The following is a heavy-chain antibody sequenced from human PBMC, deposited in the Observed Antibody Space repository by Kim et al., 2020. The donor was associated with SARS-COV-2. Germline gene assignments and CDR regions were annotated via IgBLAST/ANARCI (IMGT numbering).Heavy chain of an antibody. D-gene: IGHD3-3*01. V-gene: IGHV3-23*01. J-gene: IGHJ4*02. Sequence: SMKGRFTISRDHSKNTLYLQVNDLIAEDTAVYYCAKVMGFWSGYYTRLDYWGQGTLVTVSS. CDR3: AKVMGFWSGYYTRLDY.